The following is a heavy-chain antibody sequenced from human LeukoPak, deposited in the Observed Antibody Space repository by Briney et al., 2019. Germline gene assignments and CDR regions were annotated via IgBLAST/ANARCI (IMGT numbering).Heavy chain of an antibody. CDR3: AREWELLRYFDY. D-gene: IGHD1-26*01. V-gene: IGHV3-21*01. CDR1: GFTFSSYS. J-gene: IGHJ4*02. Sequence: GGSLRLSCAASGFTFSSYSMNWVRQAPGKGLEWVSSISSSSSFIYYADSLKGRFTISRDNAKNSLYLQMNSLRAEDTAVYYCAREWELLRYFDYWGQGTLVTVSS. CDR2: ISSSSSFI.